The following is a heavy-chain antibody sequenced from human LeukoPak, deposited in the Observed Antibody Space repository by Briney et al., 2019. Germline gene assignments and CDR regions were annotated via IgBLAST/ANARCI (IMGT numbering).Heavy chain of an antibody. CDR3: VRVLLWFGEPYYMDV. V-gene: IGHV3-7*04. Sequence: GGSLRPSCAASGFTLSSYWMSWVRQAPGKGLEWVANIKQDGSEKYYVDSVKGRFTISRDNAKNSLYLQMNSLRAEDTAVYYCVRVLLWFGEPYYMDVWGKGTTVTVSS. D-gene: IGHD3-10*01. J-gene: IGHJ6*03. CDR1: GFTLSSYW. CDR2: IKQDGSEK.